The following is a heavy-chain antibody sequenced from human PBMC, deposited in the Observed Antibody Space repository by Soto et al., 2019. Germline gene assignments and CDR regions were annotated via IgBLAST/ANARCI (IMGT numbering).Heavy chain of an antibody. J-gene: IGHJ4*02. Sequence: EVQLVESGGGLVHPGGSVRLSCAVSGFSFSSYSMNWVRRAPGKGLEWVSFISVNSGTIYYAESVKGRFTISRDDAKSSLYLQMNSLRDEDTAVYYCVRDNWGSRYYFDYWGQGTLVTVSS. CDR3: VRDNWGSRYYFDY. D-gene: IGHD3-16*01. V-gene: IGHV3-48*02. CDR1: GFSFSSYS. CDR2: ISVNSGTI.